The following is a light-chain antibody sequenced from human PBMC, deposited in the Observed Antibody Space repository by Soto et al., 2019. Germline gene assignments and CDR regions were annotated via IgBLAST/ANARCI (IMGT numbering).Light chain of an antibody. J-gene: IGKJ1*01. Sequence: EIVMTQSPGTLSVSPGERATLSCRASQSVGSYLAWYQHKPGQAPRLLIYGASTRATGTSPRFGGSGSGTEFTLTISSLQSEDFAVYFCQQYNNWPRTFGQGTKVEIK. V-gene: IGKV3-15*01. CDR3: QQYNNWPRT. CDR1: QSVGSY. CDR2: GAS.